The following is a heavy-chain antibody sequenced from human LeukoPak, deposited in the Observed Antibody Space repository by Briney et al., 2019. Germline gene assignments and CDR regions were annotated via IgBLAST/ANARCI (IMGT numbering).Heavy chain of an antibody. V-gene: IGHV1-18*01. CDR2: ISAYNGNA. CDR3: ARVEDSGYDY. D-gene: IGHD5-12*01. CDR1: GYTFTSYG. J-gene: IGHJ4*02. Sequence: ASVKVSCKASGYTFTSYGISWVRQAPGQGLEWMGWISAYNGNAKSAQKLQGRATMTTDTSTSTAYMELRSLRSDDTAVYYCARVEDSGYDYWGQGTLVTVSS.